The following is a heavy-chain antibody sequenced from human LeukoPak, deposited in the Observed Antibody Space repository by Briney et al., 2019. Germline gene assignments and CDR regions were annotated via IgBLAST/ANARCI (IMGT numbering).Heavy chain of an antibody. J-gene: IGHJ6*02. D-gene: IGHD3-16*01. CDR2: INHNGNVN. V-gene: IGHV3-7*03. CDR1: GFTFSSYW. Sequence: GGSLRLSCAASGFTFSSYWMNWARQAPGKGLEWVASINHNGNVNYYVDSVKGRFTISRDNAKNTLYLQMSNLRAEDTAVYFCARGGGLGVWGQGATVTVSS. CDR3: ARGGGLGV.